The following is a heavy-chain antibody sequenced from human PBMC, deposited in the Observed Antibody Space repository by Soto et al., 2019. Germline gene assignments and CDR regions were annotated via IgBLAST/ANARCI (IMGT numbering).Heavy chain of an antibody. V-gene: IGHV6-1*01. CDR1: GDSVSSNSAA. CDR2: TYYRSKWYN. Sequence: SQTLSLTCAISGDSVSSNSAAWNWIRQSPSRGLEWLGRTYYRSKWYNDYAVSVKSRITINPDTSKNQFSLQLNSVTPEDTAVYYCARDLVVVVPAAHPGPLHGMDVWGQGTTVTVSS. CDR3: ARDLVVVVPAAHPGPLHGMDV. D-gene: IGHD2-2*01. J-gene: IGHJ6*02.